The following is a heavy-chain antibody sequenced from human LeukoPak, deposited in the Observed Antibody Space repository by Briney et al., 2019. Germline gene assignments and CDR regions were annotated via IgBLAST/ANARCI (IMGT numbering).Heavy chain of an antibody. J-gene: IGHJ4*02. CDR2: ISYDGSNK. CDR3: AKDRTYYDILTGYYLYYFDY. D-gene: IGHD3-9*01. V-gene: IGHV3-30-3*01. Sequence: PGRSLRLSCAASGFTFSSYAMHWVRQAPGKGLEWVAVISYDGSNKYYADSVKGRFTISRDNSKNTLYLQMNSLRAEDTAVYYCAKDRTYYDILTGYYLYYFDYWGQGTLVTVSS. CDR1: GFTFSSYA.